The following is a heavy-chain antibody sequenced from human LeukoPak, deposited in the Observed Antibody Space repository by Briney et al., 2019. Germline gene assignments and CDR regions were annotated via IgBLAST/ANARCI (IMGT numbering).Heavy chain of an antibody. CDR2: ISSSSSYI. V-gene: IGHV3-21*01. D-gene: IGHD3-10*01. CDR3: VRGKANYGSGSDV. Sequence: GGSLRLSCVASGFTFSSDWMIWVRQAPGKGLEWVSSISSSSSYIYYADSVKGRFTISRDNAKNSLYLQMNSLRAEDTAVYYCVRGKANYGSGSDVWGKGTTVTVSS. J-gene: IGHJ6*04. CDR1: GFTFSSDW.